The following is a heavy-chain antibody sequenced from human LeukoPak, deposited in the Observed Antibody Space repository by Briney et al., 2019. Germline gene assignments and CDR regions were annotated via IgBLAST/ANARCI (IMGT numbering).Heavy chain of an antibody. D-gene: IGHD2-8*01. J-gene: IGHJ4*02. Sequence: PGGSLRLSCAASGFTVRNNYMSWVRQAPGKGLEWVSLIYSGGSTYYADSVKGRFTISSDNSNNTVYLQMNSLRAEDTAVYYCARAPSNAHFDYWGQGTLVTVSS. CDR1: GFTVRNNY. CDR2: IYSGGST. CDR3: ARAPSNAHFDY. V-gene: IGHV3-66*01.